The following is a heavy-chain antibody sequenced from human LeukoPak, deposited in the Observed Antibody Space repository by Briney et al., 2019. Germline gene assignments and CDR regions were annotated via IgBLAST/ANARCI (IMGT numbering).Heavy chain of an antibody. Sequence: SETLSLTCTVSGGSITTYYWSWIRQPAGKGLEWIGRVYSSGSTNYSPPLKSRVTMSVDTSKNQFSLKLSSVTAADTAVYYCARSIAARPKFDYWGQGTLVTVSS. V-gene: IGHV4-4*07. CDR2: VYSSGST. D-gene: IGHD6-6*01. CDR3: ARSIAARPKFDY. CDR1: GGSITTYY. J-gene: IGHJ4*02.